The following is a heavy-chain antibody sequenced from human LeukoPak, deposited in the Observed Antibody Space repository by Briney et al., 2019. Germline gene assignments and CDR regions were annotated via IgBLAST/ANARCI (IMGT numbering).Heavy chain of an antibody. J-gene: IGHJ4*02. D-gene: IGHD5-12*01. Sequence: PGESLRLSCAASGFIFSSYAMSWVRQAPGKGLEWVSTISGSGGSTYYADSVKGRFTISRDNSKNTLYLQMNSLRAEDTAVYYCAKGYSGYDLVYWGQGTLVTVSS. V-gene: IGHV3-23*01. CDR3: AKGYSGYDLVY. CDR1: GFIFSSYA. CDR2: ISGSGGST.